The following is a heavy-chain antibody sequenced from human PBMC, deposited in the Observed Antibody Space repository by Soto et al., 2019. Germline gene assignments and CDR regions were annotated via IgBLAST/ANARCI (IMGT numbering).Heavy chain of an antibody. J-gene: IGHJ4*02. V-gene: IGHV3-74*01. Sequence: EVQLVESGGGLVQPGGSLRLSCVTSGFTFNTSWMHWVRQIPEKGLVWVSRINSDGSSAIYADSVKGRFTISRDNAKNTLYLQMNGLRAEDTAVYYCARRYYDSVTGYSLDYWGQGTLVTVSS. CDR2: INSDGSSA. CDR3: ARRYYDSVTGYSLDY. CDR1: GFTFNTSW. D-gene: IGHD3-9*01.